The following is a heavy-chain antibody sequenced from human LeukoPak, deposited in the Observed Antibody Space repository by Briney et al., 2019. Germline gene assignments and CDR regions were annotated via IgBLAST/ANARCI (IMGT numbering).Heavy chain of an antibody. J-gene: IGHJ4*02. D-gene: IGHD3-9*01. Sequence: SETLSLTCNVSGGSISSYYWSWIRQPPGKGLEWIGYIYDSENTNYNPSLKSRVTISADTSKNQFSLKLSSVTAADTAVYYCARDSGRYFDWLSGIWGQGALVTVSS. CDR3: ARDSGRYFDWLSGI. CDR2: IYDSENT. CDR1: GGSISSYY. V-gene: IGHV4-59*01.